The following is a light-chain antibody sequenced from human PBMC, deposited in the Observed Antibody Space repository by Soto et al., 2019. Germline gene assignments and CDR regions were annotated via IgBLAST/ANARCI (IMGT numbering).Light chain of an antibody. CDR3: QKYNSAPWT. CDR2: AAS. J-gene: IGKJ1*01. V-gene: IGKV1-27*01. Sequence: DIQMTQSPSSLSASVGDRATITGLASQGISNSLAWYQQKPGKVPKLLIYAASTLQSGVPSRFSGSGSGTDFTLTISSLQPEDVATYYCQKYNSAPWTFGQGTKVDIK. CDR1: QGISNS.